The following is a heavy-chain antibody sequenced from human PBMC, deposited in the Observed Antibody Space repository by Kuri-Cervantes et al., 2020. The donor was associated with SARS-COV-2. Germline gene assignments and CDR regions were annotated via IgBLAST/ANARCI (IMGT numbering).Heavy chain of an antibody. CDR3: ARAFGWADAFDI. J-gene: IGHJ3*02. V-gene: IGHV1-46*01. CDR2: INPSVGST. D-gene: IGHD3-10*01. Sequence: ASVKVSCKASGYTFTSYYMHWVRQAPGQGLEWMGIINPSVGSTSYAQKFQGRVTMTRDTSTSTVYMELSSLRSEDTAVYYCARAFGWADAFDIWGQGTRVTVAS. CDR1: GYTFTSYY.